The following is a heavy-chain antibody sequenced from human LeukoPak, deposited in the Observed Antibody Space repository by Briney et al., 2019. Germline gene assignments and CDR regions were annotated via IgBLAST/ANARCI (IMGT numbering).Heavy chain of an antibody. CDR2: INPNSGGT. CDR1: GYTFTGCY. J-gene: IGHJ4*02. D-gene: IGHD3-10*01. Sequence: ASVKVSCKASGYTFTGCYMHWVRQAPGQGLEWMGWINPNSGGTNYAQKFQGRVTMTRDTSISTAYMELSRLRSDDTAVYYCARGRFYTSGSYYNRLDYWGQGTLVTVSS. CDR3: ARGRFYTSGSYYNRLDY. V-gene: IGHV1-2*02.